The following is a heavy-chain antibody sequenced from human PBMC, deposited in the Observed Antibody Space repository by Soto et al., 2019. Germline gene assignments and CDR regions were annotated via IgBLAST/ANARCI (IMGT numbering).Heavy chain of an antibody. V-gene: IGHV4-31*03. D-gene: IGHD3-10*01. J-gene: IGHJ6*02. CDR3: ARDLGGAWFGEHTGDYYYYGMDV. CDR1: GGSISSGGYY. Sequence: SETLSLTCTVSGGSISSGGYYWSWIRQHPGKGLEWIGYIYYSGSTYYNPSLKSRVTISVDTSKNQFSLKLSSVTAADTAVYYCARDLGGAWFGEHTGDYYYYGMDVWGQGTTVTVSS. CDR2: IYYSGST.